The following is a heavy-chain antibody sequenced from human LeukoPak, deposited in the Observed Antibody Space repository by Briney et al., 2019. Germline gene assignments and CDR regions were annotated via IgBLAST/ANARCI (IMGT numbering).Heavy chain of an antibody. CDR3: AREGLLNYSDDY. V-gene: IGHV3-66*01. D-gene: IGHD3-22*01. CDR2: IYSGGST. CDR1: GFTVSSNY. Sequence: PGGSLRLSCAASGFTVSSNYMSWVRQAPGKGLEWVSVIYSGGSTYYADSVKGRFTISRDDSKNTLYLQMNSLRAEDTAVYYCAREGLLNYSDDYWGQGTLVTVSS. J-gene: IGHJ4*02.